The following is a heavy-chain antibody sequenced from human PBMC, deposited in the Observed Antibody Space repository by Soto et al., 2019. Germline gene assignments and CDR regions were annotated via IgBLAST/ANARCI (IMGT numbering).Heavy chain of an antibody. J-gene: IGHJ4*02. D-gene: IGHD5-18*01. V-gene: IGHV3-23*01. CDR1: GFTFSSYA. Sequence: GGSLRLSCAASGFTFSSYAMSWVRQAPGKGLEWVSAISGSGGSTYYADSVKDRFTISRDNSKNTLYLQMNSLRAEDTAVYYCAKDPGRLPTYYFDYWGQGTLVTVSS. CDR2: ISGSGGST. CDR3: AKDPGRLPTYYFDY.